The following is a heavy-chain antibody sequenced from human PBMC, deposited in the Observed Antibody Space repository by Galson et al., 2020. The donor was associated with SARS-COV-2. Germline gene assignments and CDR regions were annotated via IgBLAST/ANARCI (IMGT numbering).Heavy chain of an antibody. CDR3: AKDIVEITMIVKLMTLDTTQPSNYFDY. D-gene: IGHD3-22*01. CDR1: GFTFSSYG. J-gene: IGHJ4*02. V-gene: IGHV3-30*18. CDR2: ISYDGSNK. Sequence: QLGESLKISCAASGFTFSSYGMHWVRQAPGKGLEWVAVISYDGSNKYYADSVKGRFTISRDNSKNTLYLQMNSLRAEDTAVYYCAKDIVEITMIVKLMTLDTTQPSNYFDYWGQGTLVTVSS.